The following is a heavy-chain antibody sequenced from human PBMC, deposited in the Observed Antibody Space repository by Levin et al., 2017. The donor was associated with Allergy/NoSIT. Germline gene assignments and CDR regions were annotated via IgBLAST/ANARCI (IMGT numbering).Heavy chain of an antibody. CDR2: IYPGDSDT. V-gene: IGHV5-51*01. Sequence: GESLKISCKGSGYSFTSYWIGWVRQMPGKGLEWMGIIYPGDSDTRYSPSFQGQVTISADKSISTAYLQWSSLKASDTAMYYCASYSGRLDEYYYGMDVWGQGTTVTVSS. D-gene: IGHD5-12*01. CDR3: ASYSGRLDEYYYGMDV. J-gene: IGHJ6*02. CDR1: GYSFTSYW.